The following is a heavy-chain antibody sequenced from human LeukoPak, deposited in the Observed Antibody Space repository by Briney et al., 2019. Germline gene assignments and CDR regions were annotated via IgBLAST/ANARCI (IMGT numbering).Heavy chain of an antibody. CDR2: INPNSGGI. Sequence: ASVKVSCKASGYTFTGYYMHWVRQAPGQGLEWMGWINPNSGGINYAQKLQGRVTMTTDTSTSTAYMELRSLRSDDTAVYYCARVGETGHFDYWGQGTLVTVSS. J-gene: IGHJ4*02. CDR3: ARVGETGHFDY. D-gene: IGHD1-1*01. CDR1: GYTFTGYY. V-gene: IGHV1-2*02.